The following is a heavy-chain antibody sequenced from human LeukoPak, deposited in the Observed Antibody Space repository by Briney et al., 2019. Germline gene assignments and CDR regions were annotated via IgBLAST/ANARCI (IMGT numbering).Heavy chain of an antibody. CDR3: GRHLAGFYYYYYYYMDV. CDR2: IYYSGST. Sequence: SETLSLTCTVSGGSISSSSYYWGWIRRPPGKGLEWVGSIYYSGSTYYNPSLRSRVTISIDASKDQFSLKLSSVTAADTAVYYCGRHLAGFYYYYYYYMDVWGKGTTVTISS. J-gene: IGHJ6*03. V-gene: IGHV4-39*01. D-gene: IGHD6-19*01. CDR1: GGSISSSSYY.